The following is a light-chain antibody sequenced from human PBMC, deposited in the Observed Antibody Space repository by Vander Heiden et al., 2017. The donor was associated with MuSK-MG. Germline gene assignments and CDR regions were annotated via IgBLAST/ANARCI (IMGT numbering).Light chain of an antibody. CDR3: QSTDSSGNSYV. CDR1: ALPNQY. V-gene: IGLV3-25*03. Sequence: SYELTQPPSVSVSPGQTARITCSGDALPNQYASWYQQKPGQAPVVVIYKDSERPSGIPERFSGSSSGTTVTFTISGVQAEDEADYYCQSTDSSGNSYVFGSGTKVTVL. CDR2: KDS. J-gene: IGLJ1*01.